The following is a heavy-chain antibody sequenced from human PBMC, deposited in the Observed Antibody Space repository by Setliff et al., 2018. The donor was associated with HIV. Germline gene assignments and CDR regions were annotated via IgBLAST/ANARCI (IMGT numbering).Heavy chain of an antibody. CDR3: ARVGEKPITFDY. CDR2: IFHSGST. J-gene: IGHJ4*02. D-gene: IGHD3-16*01. V-gene: IGHV4-4*02. CDR1: GGSISSSNW. Sequence: SETLSLTCAVSGGSISSSNWWSWVRQPPGKGLEWIGEIFHSGSTNYNPSLKSRVSISVDKSKNQFSLKLSSVTAADTAVYYCARVGEKPITFDYWGQGTLVTVSS.